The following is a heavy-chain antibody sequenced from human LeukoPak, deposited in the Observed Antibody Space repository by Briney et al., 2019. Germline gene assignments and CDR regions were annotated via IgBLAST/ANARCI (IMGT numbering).Heavy chain of an antibody. J-gene: IGHJ4*02. V-gene: IGHV3-30*03. D-gene: IGHD5-18*01. CDR3: ASGGYSYVYPAHY. Sequence: GGSLRLSCAASGFTFSSYGMHWVRQAPGKGLEWVAVISYDGSNKYYADSVKGRFTISRDNSKNTLYLQVNSLRAEDTAVYYCASGGYSYVYPAHYWGQGTLVTVSS. CDR2: ISYDGSNK. CDR1: GFTFSSYG.